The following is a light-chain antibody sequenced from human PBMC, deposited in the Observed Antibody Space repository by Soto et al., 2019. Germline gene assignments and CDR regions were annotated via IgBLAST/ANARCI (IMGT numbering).Light chain of an antibody. CDR3: QPASTSAPT. CDR1: QDISSW. J-gene: IGKJ5*01. Sequence: DIQMTQSPSSVAASLGGRVKITCRASQDISSWLAWYQQKPGKAPKIMIYAASSLQGGVPSRFSGSGSGTEYTLAIRCLHPDCFATYYCQPASTSAPTVGKGTRLEIK. CDR2: AAS. V-gene: IGKV1-12*01.